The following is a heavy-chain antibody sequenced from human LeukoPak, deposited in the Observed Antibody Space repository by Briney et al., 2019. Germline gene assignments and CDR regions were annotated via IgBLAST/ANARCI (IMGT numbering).Heavy chain of an antibody. D-gene: IGHD4-23*01. CDR2: INPNSGGT. Sequence: ASVKVSCKASGYTFTGYYMHWVRQAPGQGLEWMGWINPNSGGTNYAQKFQGRVTMTRDTSISTAYMELSRLRSDDTAVYYCARANIRDQVVTGWFDPWGQGTLVTVSS. J-gene: IGHJ5*02. CDR1: GYTFTGYY. CDR3: ARANIRDQVVTGWFDP. V-gene: IGHV1-2*02.